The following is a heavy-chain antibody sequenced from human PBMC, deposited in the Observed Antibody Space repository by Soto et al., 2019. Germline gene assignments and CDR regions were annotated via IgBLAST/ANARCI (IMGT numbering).Heavy chain of an antibody. CDR2: ISGSGGST. Sequence: EVQLLESGGGLVQPGESLRLSCAVSGFTFSNYAMSWVRQVPGKGLEWVSTISGSGGSTYYADSVKGRFTISRDNSKNPLYLEMSGLRAEEPTVYYCVNHQLRDIRDFEHWGQGTLVTVS. CDR3: VNHQLRDIRDFEH. J-gene: IGHJ4*02. V-gene: IGHV3-23*01. CDR1: GFTFSNYA. D-gene: IGHD2-2*01.